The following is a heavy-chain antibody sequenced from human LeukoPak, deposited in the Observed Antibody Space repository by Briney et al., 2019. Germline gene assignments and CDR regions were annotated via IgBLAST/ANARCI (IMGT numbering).Heavy chain of an antibody. CDR3: ARHDYGDYDWYFDL. D-gene: IGHD4-17*01. CDR2: ISGSSGYI. V-gene: IGHV3-21*01. CDR1: GFTFNSYS. Sequence: PGGSLRLSCAASGFTFNSYSMNWVRQTPGKGLEWVLSISGSSGYIYYADSVKGRFTISRDNAKSSLYLQMNSLRAEDTAVYYCARHDYGDYDWYFDLWGRGTLVTVSS. J-gene: IGHJ2*01.